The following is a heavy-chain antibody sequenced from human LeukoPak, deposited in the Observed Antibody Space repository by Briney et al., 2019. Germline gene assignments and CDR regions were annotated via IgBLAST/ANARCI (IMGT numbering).Heavy chain of an antibody. V-gene: IGHV4-59*08. D-gene: IGHD2-15*01. CDR1: GGSISSYY. J-gene: IGHJ4*02. CDR2: IYYSGST. Sequence: SETLSLTCTVSGGSISSYYWSWFRQPPGKGLEWIGYIYYSGSTNYNPSLKSRVTISVDTSKNQFSLKLSSVTAADTAVYYCARLLCSGGSCWVDYWGQGTLVTVSS. CDR3: ARLLCSGGSCWVDY.